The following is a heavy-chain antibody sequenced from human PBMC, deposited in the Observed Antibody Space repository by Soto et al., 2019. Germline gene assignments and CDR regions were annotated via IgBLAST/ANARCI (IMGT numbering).Heavy chain of an antibody. CDR1: GGSISRGGYY. CDR3: AREQGGYYYYGMDV. CDR2: IYYSGST. V-gene: IGHV4-31*03. J-gene: IGHJ6*02. Sequence: SEILSLTCTVSGGSISRGGYYWSWIRQHPGKGLEWIGNIYYSGSTYYNPSLKSRVTISVDTSKNQFSLKVSSVTAADTAVYYCAREQGGYYYYGMDVWGQGTTVTVSS. D-gene: IGHD2-15*01.